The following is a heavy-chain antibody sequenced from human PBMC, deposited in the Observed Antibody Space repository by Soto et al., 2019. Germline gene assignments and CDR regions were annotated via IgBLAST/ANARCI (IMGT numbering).Heavy chain of an antibody. V-gene: IGHV4-30-4*01. CDR3: ARDYYGSGVFDY. D-gene: IGHD3-10*01. CDR1: GGSTSSGDYY. J-gene: IGHJ4*02. CDR2: IYYSGST. Sequence: SETLSLTCTVSGGSTSSGDYYWSWIRQPPGKGLEWIGYIYYSGSTYYNPSLKSRVTISVDTSKNQFSLKLSSVTAADTAVYYCARDYYGSGVFDYWGQGTLVTVSS.